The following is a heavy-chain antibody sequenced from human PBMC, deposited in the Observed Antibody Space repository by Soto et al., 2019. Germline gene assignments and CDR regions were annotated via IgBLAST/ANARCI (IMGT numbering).Heavy chain of an antibody. V-gene: IGHV4-38-2*02. CDR2: IYHSGST. Sequence: PSETLSLTCAVSGYSISSGYYWGWIRQPPGKGLEWIGSIYHSGSTYYNPSLKSRVTISVDTSKNQFSLKLSSVTAADTAVYYCARDRWYCSSTSCYGIGSYYYYGMDVWGQGTTVT. D-gene: IGHD2-2*01. CDR1: GYSISSGYY. CDR3: ARDRWYCSSTSCYGIGSYYYYGMDV. J-gene: IGHJ6*02.